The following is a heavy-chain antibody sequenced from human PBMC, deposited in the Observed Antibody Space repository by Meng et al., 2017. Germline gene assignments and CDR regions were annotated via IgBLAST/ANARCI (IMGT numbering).Heavy chain of an antibody. V-gene: IGHV3-23*01. D-gene: IGHD3-16*02. Sequence: AYVSSLSCYAKGWGRVAQGKGLGWVSAIWGSGGSKYYADSVKGRFTISRDNSKNTLYLQMNSLRAEDTAVYYCARGGSTGFGGVIAWGQGTLVTVSS. CDR3: ARGGSTGFGGVIA. CDR2: IWGSGGSK. J-gene: IGHJ5*02. CDR1: VSSLSCYA.